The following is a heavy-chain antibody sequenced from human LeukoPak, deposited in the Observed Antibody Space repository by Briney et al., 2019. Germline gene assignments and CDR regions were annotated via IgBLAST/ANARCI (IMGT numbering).Heavy chain of an antibody. CDR1: GGSISSYY. CDR2: IYYSGST. V-gene: IGHV4-59*01. Sequence: NPSETLSLTCTVSGGSISSYYWSWIRQPPGKGLEWIGYIYYSGSTNYNPSLKSRVTISVDTSKNQFSLKLSSVTAADTAVYYCARARGEIYGDYGIMYFDYWGQGTLVTVSS. CDR3: ARARGEIYGDYGIMYFDY. J-gene: IGHJ4*02. D-gene: IGHD4-17*01.